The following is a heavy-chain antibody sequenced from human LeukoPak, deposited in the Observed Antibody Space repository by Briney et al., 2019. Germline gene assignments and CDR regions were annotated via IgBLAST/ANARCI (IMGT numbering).Heavy chain of an antibody. Sequence: GRSLRLSCAASGFTFSSYGMHWVRQAPGKGLEWVAVISYDGSNKYYADSVKGRFTISRDNSENTLYLQMNSLRAEDTAVYYCAKTGYYYGSGRDYFDYWGQGTLVTVSS. J-gene: IGHJ4*02. CDR1: GFTFSSYG. CDR3: AKTGYYYGSGRDYFDY. V-gene: IGHV3-30*18. CDR2: ISYDGSNK. D-gene: IGHD3-10*01.